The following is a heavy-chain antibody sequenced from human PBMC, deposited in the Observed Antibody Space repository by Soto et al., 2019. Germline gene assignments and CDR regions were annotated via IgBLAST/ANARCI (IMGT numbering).Heavy chain of an antibody. J-gene: IGHJ4*02. Sequence: QVQLVESGGNMVQPGKSLRLSCATSGFTFSNYAIHWDRQAPGKGLEWVAVISYDGSNKYYADSVKSRFTISSDNSNNTLYLQMNSLRVEDTAVYYCAREGRWLQLGYFDYWGQGTLVTVSS. CDR2: ISYDGSNK. CDR1: GFTFSNYA. D-gene: IGHD5-12*01. CDR3: AREGRWLQLGYFDY. V-gene: IGHV3-30-3*01.